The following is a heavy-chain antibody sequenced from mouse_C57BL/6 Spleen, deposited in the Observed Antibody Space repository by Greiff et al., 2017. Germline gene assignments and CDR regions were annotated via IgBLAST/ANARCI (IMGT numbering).Heavy chain of an antibody. CDR2: ISYDGSN. J-gene: IGHJ3*01. D-gene: IGHD4-1*01. CDR1: GYSITSGYY. CDR3: ARAPKLGPFAY. Sequence: ESGPGLVKPSQSLSLTCSVTGYSITSGYYWNWIRQFPGNKLEWMGYISYDGSNNYNPSLKNRISITRDTSKNQFFLKLNSVTTEDTATYYCARAPKLGPFAYWGQGTLVTVSA. V-gene: IGHV3-6*01.